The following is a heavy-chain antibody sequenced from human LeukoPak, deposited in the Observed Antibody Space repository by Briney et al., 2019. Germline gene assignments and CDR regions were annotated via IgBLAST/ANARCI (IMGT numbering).Heavy chain of an antibody. D-gene: IGHD3-16*02. J-gene: IGHJ1*01. CDR2: ISGSGGST. CDR3: AKDTRYAEYFQH. V-gene: IGHV3-23*01. CDR1: GITFSSYA. Sequence: GGSLRLSCAASGITFSSYAMSWVRQAPGKGLEWVSAISGSGGSTYYADSVKGRFTISRDNSKNTLYLQMNSLRAEDTAVYYCAKDTRYAEYFQHWGQGTLVTVSS.